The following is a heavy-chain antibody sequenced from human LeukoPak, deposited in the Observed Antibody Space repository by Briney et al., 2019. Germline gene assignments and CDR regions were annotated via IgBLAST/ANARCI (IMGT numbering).Heavy chain of an antibody. V-gene: IGHV3-30-3*01. J-gene: IGHJ4*02. CDR2: ISYDGSNK. CDR1: GFTFSSYA. CDR3: ARDPFTVTYSNYFDY. D-gene: IGHD4-11*01. Sequence: GRSLRLSCAASGFTFSSYAMHWVRQAPGKGLEWVAVISYDGSNKYYADSVKGRFTISRDNSKNTLYLQMNSLRAEDTAVYYCARDPFTVTYSNYFDYWGQGTLVTVSS.